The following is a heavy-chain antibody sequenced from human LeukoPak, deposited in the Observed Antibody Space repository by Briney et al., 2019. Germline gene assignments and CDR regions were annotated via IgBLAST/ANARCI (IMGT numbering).Heavy chain of an antibody. CDR1: GFTFSSYG. D-gene: IGHD2-15*01. CDR2: ISYDGSNK. V-gene: IGHV3-30*18. CDR3: AKVDGGSGTQIDY. Sequence: GGSLRLSCAASGFTFSSYGMHWVRQAPGKGLEWVAVISYDGSNKYYADSVKGRFTISRDNSKNTLYLQMNSLRAEDTAVYYCAKVDGGSGTQIDYWGQGTLVTVSS. J-gene: IGHJ4*02.